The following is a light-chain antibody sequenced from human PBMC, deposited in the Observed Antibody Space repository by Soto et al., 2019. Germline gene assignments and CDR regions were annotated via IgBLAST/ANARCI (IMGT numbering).Light chain of an antibody. CDR3: ISKTSTSPYV. CDR2: EVS. Sequence: QSALTQPASVSGSPGQSITISCTGTSSDVGGYKYVSWYQQHPGKAPKLLIYEVSNRPSGVSSRFSGSKSGNTASLTISGLQAEDEADYYCISKTSTSPYVFGTGTKVTVL. CDR1: SSDVGGYKY. J-gene: IGLJ1*01. V-gene: IGLV2-14*01.